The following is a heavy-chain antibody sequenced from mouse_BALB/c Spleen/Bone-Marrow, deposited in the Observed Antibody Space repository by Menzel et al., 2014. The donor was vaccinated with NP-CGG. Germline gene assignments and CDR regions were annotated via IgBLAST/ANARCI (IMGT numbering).Heavy chain of an antibody. CDR1: GFLLTDYG. Sequence: QAQPQQSGPGLAAPSQSLSITCTVSGFLLTDYGVSWIRQPPGKGLEWLGVIWGGGSTYYNSALKSRLSISKDNSKSQVFLKMNSLQTVDTAMYYCAKLGRSYYYFDVWGARTTVTLSS. J-gene: IGHJ1*01. D-gene: IGHD1-1*01. V-gene: IGHV2-6-5*01. CDR2: IWGGGST. CDR3: AKLGRSYYYFDV.